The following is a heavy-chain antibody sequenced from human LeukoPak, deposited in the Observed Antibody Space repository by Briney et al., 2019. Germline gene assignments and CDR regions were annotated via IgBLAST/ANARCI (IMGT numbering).Heavy chain of an antibody. J-gene: IGHJ4*02. V-gene: IGHV1-24*01. CDR3: ARDLGPGKANGDYQAAGY. CDR2: FDPEDGET. D-gene: IGHD4-17*01. CDR1: GYTLTELS. Sequence: GASVKVSCKVSGYTLTELSMHWVRQAPGKGLEWMGGFDPEDGETIYAQKFQGRVTMTEDTSTDTAYMELSSLRSDDTAVYYCARDLGPGKANGDYQAAGYWGQGTLVTVSS.